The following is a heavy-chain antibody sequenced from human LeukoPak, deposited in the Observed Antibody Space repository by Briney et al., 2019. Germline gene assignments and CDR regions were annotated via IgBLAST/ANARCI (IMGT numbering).Heavy chain of an antibody. CDR1: GGSISSSNW. J-gene: IGHJ4*02. V-gene: IGHV4-4*02. D-gene: IGHD5-12*01. CDR2: IYHSGST. CDR3: ARVTTIYYFDY. Sequence: PSETLSLTCAVSGGSISSSNWWSWVRQPPGTGLEWIGEIYHSGSTNYNPSLKSRVTISVDTSKNQFSLKLSSVTAADTAVYYCARVTTIYYFDYWGQGTLVTVSS.